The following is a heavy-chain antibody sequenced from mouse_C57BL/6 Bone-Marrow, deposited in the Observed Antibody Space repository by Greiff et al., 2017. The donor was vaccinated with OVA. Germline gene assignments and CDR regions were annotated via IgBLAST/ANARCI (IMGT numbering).Heavy chain of an antibody. CDR2: IDPEDGET. V-gene: IGHV14-2*01. D-gene: IGHD2-4*01. CDR3: ASEEGLRRAMDY. J-gene: IGHJ4*01. CDR1: GFNIKDYY. Sequence: EVQLQQSGAELVKPGASVKLSCTASGFNIKDYYMHWVKQRTEQGLEWIGRIDPEDGETKYAPKFQGKATITADTSSNTAYLQLSSLTSKDTAVYYCASEEGLRRAMDYWGQGTSVTVSS.